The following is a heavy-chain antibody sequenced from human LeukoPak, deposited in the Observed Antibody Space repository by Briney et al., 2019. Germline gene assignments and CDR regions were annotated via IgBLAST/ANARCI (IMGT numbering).Heavy chain of an antibody. V-gene: IGHV5-51*01. CDR1: GYSFTSYW. CDR3: ARARYSGQWLYYFDY. CDR2: IYPGDSDT. D-gene: IGHD6-19*01. Sequence: GESLKISCKGSGYSFTSYWIGWVRQMPGKGLEWMGIIYPGDSDTRYSPSFQGQVTISADNSISTAYLQWSSLKASDTAMYYCARARYSGQWLYYFDYWGQGTLVTVSS. J-gene: IGHJ4*02.